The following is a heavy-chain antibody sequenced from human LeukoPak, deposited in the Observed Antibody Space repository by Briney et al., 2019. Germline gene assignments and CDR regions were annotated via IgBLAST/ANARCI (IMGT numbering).Heavy chain of an antibody. CDR1: GYTFTSYG. D-gene: IGHD3-22*01. V-gene: IGHV1-2*02. J-gene: IGHJ4*02. CDR2: INPNSGGT. Sequence: ASVKVSCKVSGYTFTSYGISWVRQAPGQGLEWMGWINPNSGGTNYAQKFQGRVTMTRDTSISTAYMELSRLRSDDTAVYYCARDNYYDSSGYYVYYFDYWGQGTLVTVSS. CDR3: ARDNYYDSSGYYVYYFDY.